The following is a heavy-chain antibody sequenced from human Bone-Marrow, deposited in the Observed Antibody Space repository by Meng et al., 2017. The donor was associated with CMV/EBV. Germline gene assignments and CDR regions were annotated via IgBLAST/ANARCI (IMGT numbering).Heavy chain of an antibody. J-gene: IGHJ6*02. D-gene: IGHD1-7*01. CDR3: ARVGNWNYEGYYYYGMDV. CDR2: IIPIFGTA. Sequence: SVKVSCKAYGGTFSSYAISWVRQAPGQGLEWMGGIIPIFGTANYAQKFQGRVTITTDESTSTAYMELSSLRSEDTAVYYCARVGNWNYEGYYYYGMDVWGQGTTVTVSS. V-gene: IGHV1-69*05. CDR1: GGTFSSYA.